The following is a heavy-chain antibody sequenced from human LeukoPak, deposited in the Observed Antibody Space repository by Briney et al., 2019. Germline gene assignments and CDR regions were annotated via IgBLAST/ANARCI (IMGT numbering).Heavy chain of an antibody. Sequence: SETLSLTCAVYSGSFSGYYWSWIRQPPGKGLEWIVEINHSGSTNYNPSLKSRVTISVDTSKNQFSLKLSSVTAADTAVYYCARETSQKGAHYMDVWGKGTTVTISS. CDR1: SGSFSGYY. V-gene: IGHV4-34*01. D-gene: IGHD3-16*01. CDR2: INHSGST. J-gene: IGHJ6*03. CDR3: ARETSQKGAHYMDV.